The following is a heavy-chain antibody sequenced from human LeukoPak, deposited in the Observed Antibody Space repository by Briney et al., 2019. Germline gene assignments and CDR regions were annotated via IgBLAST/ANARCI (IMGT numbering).Heavy chain of an antibody. CDR2: INAYNGNT. Sequence: ASVKVSCKASGYTFTSYGISWVRQAPGQGLEWMGWINAYNGNTNYAQKLQGRVTMTTDTSTSTAYMELRSLRSDDTAVYYCARQYSSSTSCYPPDYWGQGTLVTVSS. V-gene: IGHV1-18*01. CDR1: GYTFTSYG. J-gene: IGHJ4*02. CDR3: ARQYSSSTSCYPPDY. D-gene: IGHD2-2*01.